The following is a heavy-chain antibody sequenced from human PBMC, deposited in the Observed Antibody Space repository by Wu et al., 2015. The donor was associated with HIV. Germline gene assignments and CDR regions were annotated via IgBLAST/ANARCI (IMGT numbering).Heavy chain of an antibody. CDR3: ARDCISASCFDY. Sequence: QVQLVQSGAEMKKPGASVTVSCKASGYTFTDYYLHWVRQAPGQGLERMGWINPNTGGANYAQKFQGRVTMTTDTSISTAYMELSGLRIDDTAVYYCARDCISASCFDYWGQGTLVTVSS. D-gene: IGHD2-2*01. CDR1: GYTFTDYY. V-gene: IGHV1-2*02. CDR2: INPNTGGA. J-gene: IGHJ4*01.